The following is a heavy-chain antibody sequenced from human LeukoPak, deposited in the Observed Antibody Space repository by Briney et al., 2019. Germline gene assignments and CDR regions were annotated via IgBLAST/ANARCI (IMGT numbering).Heavy chain of an antibody. D-gene: IGHD3-10*01. V-gene: IGHV3-23*01. Sequence: QPGGSLRLSCAASGFTFSSYAMSWVRQAPGKGLEWVSAISGSGGSTYYADSVKGRFTISRDNSKNTLYLQMNSLRAKDTAVYYCAKGEKGVYYGSGSYPDYWGQGTLVTVSS. CDR1: GFTFSSYA. J-gene: IGHJ4*02. CDR2: ISGSGGST. CDR3: AKGEKGVYYGSGSYPDY.